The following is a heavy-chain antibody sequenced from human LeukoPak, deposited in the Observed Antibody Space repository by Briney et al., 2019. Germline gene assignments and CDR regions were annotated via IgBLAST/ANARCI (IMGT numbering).Heavy chain of an antibody. V-gene: IGHV4-61*02. J-gene: IGHJ4*02. CDR3: ARVEATATAYFDS. D-gene: IGHD5-18*01. CDR2: IYPSGNT. CDR1: GDSVSNGGYY. Sequence: PSETLSLTCTVSGDSVSNGGYYWSWLRQPAGKGLEWIGRIYPSGNTNYNPSLKSRVTISMDTSKNQFSLKLSSVTAADTAVYYCARVEATATAYFDSWGQGTLVTVSS.